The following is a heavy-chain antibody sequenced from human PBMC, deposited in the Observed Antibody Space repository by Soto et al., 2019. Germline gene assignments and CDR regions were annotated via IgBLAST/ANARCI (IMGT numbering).Heavy chain of an antibody. Sequence: QVQLQESGPGLVKSSQTLSLTCTVSGGSISSGGYYWSWIRQHPGKGLEWIGYIYYSGSTYYNPSLKSRVSISVDTSKNHVSLKLSSVAAADTAVYYCARGYCSGDSCYYFYYGMDVWGQGTTVTVSS. V-gene: IGHV4-31*03. CDR3: ARGYCSGDSCYYFYYGMDV. J-gene: IGHJ6*02. CDR2: IYYSGST. CDR1: GGSISSGGYY. D-gene: IGHD2-15*01.